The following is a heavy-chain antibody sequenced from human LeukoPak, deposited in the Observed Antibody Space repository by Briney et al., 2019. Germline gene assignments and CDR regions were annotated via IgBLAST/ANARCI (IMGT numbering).Heavy chain of an antibody. V-gene: IGHV3-7*01. CDR1: GFTFSGYW. J-gene: IGHJ6*04. CDR3: ARDRGFGQADV. D-gene: IGHD3-10*01. Sequence: GGSLTLSSAASGFTFSGYWMSWLRQAPGKGLEWVANIKQDGGEKYYMDSVKGRFTISRDNAKNSLYLQMNSLRAEDTAVYYCARDRGFGQADVWGKGTTVTVSS. CDR2: IKQDGGEK.